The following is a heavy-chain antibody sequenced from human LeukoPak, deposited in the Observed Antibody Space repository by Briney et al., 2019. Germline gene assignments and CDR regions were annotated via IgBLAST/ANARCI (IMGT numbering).Heavy chain of an antibody. V-gene: IGHV3-23*01. CDR2: IRPSDDST. CDR1: GFTFSSYP. J-gene: IGHJ4*02. CDR3: AKLTSGWFEEF. Sequence: GGSLRLSCAASGFTFSSYPMTWVRQAPGKGLEWVSAIRPSDDSTFYADSVKGRFTISRDSSKNTLYLQMNSLRAEATAVYYCAKLTSGWFEEFWGQGTLVTVSS. D-gene: IGHD3-10*01.